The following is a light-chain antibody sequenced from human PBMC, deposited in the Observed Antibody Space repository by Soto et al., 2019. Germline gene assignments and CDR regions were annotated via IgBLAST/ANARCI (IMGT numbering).Light chain of an antibody. V-gene: IGKV1-39*01. J-gene: IGKJ4*01. CDR3: QQSFSIPLT. Sequence: DSEWTNSPSSVCACVGGRVTVTCRQSQSTYDSLHWYQHKPGQAPTVLIYAASSLQNGVPARFAGSGSGTDFTLTISNLQPEHRAIYYCQQSFSIPLTFGGGTKVDI. CDR2: AAS. CDR1: QSTYDS.